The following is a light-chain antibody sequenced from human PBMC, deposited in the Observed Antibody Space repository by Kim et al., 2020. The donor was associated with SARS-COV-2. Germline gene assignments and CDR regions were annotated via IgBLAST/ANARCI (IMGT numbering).Light chain of an antibody. CDR3: APWDDSLNGWV. Sequence: QSVLTQPPSASGTPGQRVIISCSGSSSNIGRTSVNWYQQVPGAAPKLLIYNDNKRPSGVPDRFSASKSGTSACLAISGLQSEDEAHYYCAPWDDSLNGWVFGGGTQLTVL. CDR2: NDN. J-gene: IGLJ3*02. CDR1: SSNIGRTS. V-gene: IGLV1-44*01.